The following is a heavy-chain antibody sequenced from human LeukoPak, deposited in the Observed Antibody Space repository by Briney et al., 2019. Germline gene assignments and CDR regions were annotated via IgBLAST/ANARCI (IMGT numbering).Heavy chain of an antibody. CDR3: ARVEGYYYYMDV. Sequence: ASVKVSCKASGGTFSSYAISWVRQAPGQGLEWMGWISAYNGNTNYAQKLQGRVTMTTDTSTSTAYMELRSLRSDDTAVYYCARVEGYYYYMDVWGKGTTVTVSS. CDR2: ISAYNGNT. CDR1: GGTFSSYA. J-gene: IGHJ6*03. V-gene: IGHV1-18*01. D-gene: IGHD1-1*01.